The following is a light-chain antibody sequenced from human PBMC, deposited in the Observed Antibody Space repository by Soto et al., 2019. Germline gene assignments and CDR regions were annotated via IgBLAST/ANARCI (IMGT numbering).Light chain of an antibody. J-gene: IGKJ2*01. CDR2: VAS. CDR1: QSVSSSY. V-gene: IGKV3-20*01. Sequence: ESVWTQAPGTLSLSPGESATLSCRASQSVSSSYLAWYQQKPGQAPRLLIYVASSRATGIPERFSGSGSGNDFTLTISRLEPEDFAVYYCLQSGSSPYTFGQGTKLEI. CDR3: LQSGSSPYT.